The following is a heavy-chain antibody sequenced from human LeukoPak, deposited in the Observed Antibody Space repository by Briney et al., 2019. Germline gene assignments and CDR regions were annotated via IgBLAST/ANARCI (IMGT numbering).Heavy chain of an antibody. V-gene: IGHV4-39*01. Sequence: SETLSLTCTVSGGSISSSSYYWGWIRQPPGKGLEWIGSIYYSGSTYYNPSLKSRVTISVDTSKNQFSLKLSSVTAADTAVYYCARISFGSAWNYPRLDPWGQGTLVTVSS. CDR2: IYYSGST. J-gene: IGHJ5*02. CDR3: ARISFGSAWNYPRLDP. D-gene: IGHD1-7*01. CDR1: GGSISSSSYY.